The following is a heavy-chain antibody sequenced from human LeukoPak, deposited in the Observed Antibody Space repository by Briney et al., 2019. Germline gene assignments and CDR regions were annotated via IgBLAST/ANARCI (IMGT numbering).Heavy chain of an antibody. CDR3: ARGGRAAAGSNFDY. CDR1: GGTFSSYA. Sequence: ASVKVSCKASGGTFSSYAISWVRQAPGQGLEWMGRIIPTLGIANYAQKFQGRVTITADKSTSTAYMELSSLRSEDTAVYYCARGGRAAAGSNFDYWGQGTLVTVSS. V-gene: IGHV1-69*04. J-gene: IGHJ4*02. CDR2: IIPTLGIA. D-gene: IGHD6-13*01.